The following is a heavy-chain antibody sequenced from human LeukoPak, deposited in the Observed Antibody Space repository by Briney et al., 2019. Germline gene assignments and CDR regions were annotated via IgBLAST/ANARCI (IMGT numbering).Heavy chain of an antibody. J-gene: IGHJ5*02. CDR1: GYTLTSYY. CDR3: ARERSHNERDRGWFDP. D-gene: IGHD1-1*01. CDR2: INPLGVNT. V-gene: IGHV1-46*01. Sequence: ASVKVSCKASGYTLTSYYMHWVRQAPGQGLEWMGIINPLGVNTNYAQKFQGRVTMTRDMSASTVYMELNSLRSDDTAIYYCARERSHNERDRGWFDPWGQGTLVTVSS.